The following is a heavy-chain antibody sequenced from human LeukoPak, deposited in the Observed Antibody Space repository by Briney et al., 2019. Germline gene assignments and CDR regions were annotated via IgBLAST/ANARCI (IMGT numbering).Heavy chain of an antibody. J-gene: IGHJ6*02. V-gene: IGHV3-21*01. CDR3: ARTQYNFRWLQSEDYYYGMDV. D-gene: IGHD5-24*01. Sequence: GGSLRLSCAASGFTFSSYSMNWVRQAPGKGLEWVSSISSSSSYIYYADSVKGRFTISRDNAKNSQYLQMNSLRAEDTAVYYCARTQYNFRWLQSEDYYYGMDVWGQGTTVTVSS. CDR1: GFTFSSYS. CDR2: ISSSSSYI.